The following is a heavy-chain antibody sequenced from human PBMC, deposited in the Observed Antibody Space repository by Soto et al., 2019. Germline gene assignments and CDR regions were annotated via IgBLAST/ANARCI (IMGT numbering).Heavy chain of an antibody. CDR1: GGTFSSYT. CDR3: ARDLSGGSGSYPFDY. Sequence: QVQLVQSGAEVKKPGSSVKVSCKASGGTFSSYTISWVRQAPGQGLEWMGRIIPNLGIANYAQKFQGRVTITADKSTSTAYMELSSLRSEDTAVYYCARDLSGGSGSYPFDYWGQGTLVTVSS. D-gene: IGHD3-10*01. CDR2: IIPNLGIA. V-gene: IGHV1-69*08. J-gene: IGHJ4*02.